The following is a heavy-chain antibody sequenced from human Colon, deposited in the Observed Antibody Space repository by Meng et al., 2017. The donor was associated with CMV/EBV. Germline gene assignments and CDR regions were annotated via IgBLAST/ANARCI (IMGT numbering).Heavy chain of an antibody. CDR2: IIPILGIA. Sequence: SVKVSCKASGGTFSSYAISWVRQAPGQGLEWMGGIIPILGIANYAQKFQGRVTITADKSTSPAYMELSSLRSEDTAVYYCARLSYDSSGYYDPSSGMDVWGQGTTVTVSS. CDR1: GGTFSSYA. D-gene: IGHD3-22*01. J-gene: IGHJ6*02. V-gene: IGHV1-69*10. CDR3: ARLSYDSSGYYDPSSGMDV.